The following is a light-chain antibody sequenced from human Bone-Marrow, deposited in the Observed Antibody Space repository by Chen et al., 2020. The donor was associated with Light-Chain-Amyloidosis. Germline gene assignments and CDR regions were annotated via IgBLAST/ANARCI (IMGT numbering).Light chain of an antibody. CDR1: DLPTKY. CDR2: RDT. V-gene: IGLV3-25*03. J-gene: IGLJ2*01. CDR3: QSADSSGTYEVI. Sequence: SSELTQPPSVSVSPGQTARITCSGDDLPTKYAYWYQQKPGQAPVLVIHRDTERPSGISERFSGSRSGTTATLTISGVQAEDEADYHCQSADSSGTYEVIFGGGTKLTVL.